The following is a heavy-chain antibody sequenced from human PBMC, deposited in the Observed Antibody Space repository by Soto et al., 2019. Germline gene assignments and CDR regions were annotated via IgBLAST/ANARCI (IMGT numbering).Heavy chain of an antibody. CDR3: SYSTSYYYYYGMDV. CDR1: GFSLSTSGMC. V-gene: IGHV2-70*01. D-gene: IGHD2-2*01. Sequence: SGPTLVNPTQTLTLTYTFSGFSLSTSGMCVSWIRQPPGKALEWLALIDWDDDKYYSTSLKTRLTISKDTSKTQVVLTMTNMDPVDTATYYCSYSTSYYYYYGMDVWGQGTTVTVSS. J-gene: IGHJ6*02. CDR2: IDWDDDK.